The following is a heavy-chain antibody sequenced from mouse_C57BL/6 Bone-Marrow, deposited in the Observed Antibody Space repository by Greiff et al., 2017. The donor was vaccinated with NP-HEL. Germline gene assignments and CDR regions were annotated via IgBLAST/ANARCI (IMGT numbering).Heavy chain of an antibody. D-gene: IGHD1-1*01. Sequence: VKLQESGPELVKPGASVKISCKASGYAFSSSWMNWVKQRPGKGLEWIGRIYPGDGDTNYNGKFKGKATLTADKSSSTAYMQLSSLTSEDSAVYFCARGDYYGSSVYYAMDYWGQGTSVTVSS. CDR2: IYPGDGDT. J-gene: IGHJ4*01. CDR1: GYAFSSSW. V-gene: IGHV1-82*01. CDR3: ARGDYYGSSVYYAMDY.